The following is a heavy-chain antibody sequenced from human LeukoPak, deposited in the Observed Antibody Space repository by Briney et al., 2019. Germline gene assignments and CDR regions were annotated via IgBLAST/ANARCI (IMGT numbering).Heavy chain of an antibody. CDR1: GGSIGSYY. J-gene: IGHJ5*02. D-gene: IGHD2-15*01. Sequence: SETLTLTCTVSGGSIGSYYWSWIRQPPGKVLEWIGYIGYSGSTNYNPSLKSRVTISVDTSKNQFSLNMRSVTAADTAVYYCARDAEHCSGRDCARWFDPWGEGTLVTVSS. CDR2: IGYSGST. CDR3: ARDAEHCSGRDCARWFDP. V-gene: IGHV4-59*01.